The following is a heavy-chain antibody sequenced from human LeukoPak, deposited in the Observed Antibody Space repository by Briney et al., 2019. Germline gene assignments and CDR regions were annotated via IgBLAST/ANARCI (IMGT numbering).Heavy chain of an antibody. Sequence: SETLSLTCTVSGGSISSYYWSWIRQPPGKGLEWIGYIYHTGSTSYSPSLKSRVTISADTSQNQFSLKLSSVTAADTAMYYCASRKLGNDYWGQGTLVTVSS. V-gene: IGHV4-59*01. CDR1: GGSISSYY. CDR3: ASRKLGNDY. CDR2: IYHTGST. J-gene: IGHJ4*02. D-gene: IGHD7-27*01.